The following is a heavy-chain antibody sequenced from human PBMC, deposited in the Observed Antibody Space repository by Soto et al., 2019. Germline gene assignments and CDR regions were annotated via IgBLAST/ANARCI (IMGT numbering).Heavy chain of an antibody. CDR1: GYTLTELS. CDR3: ATAQYYYDSSGYDY. CDR2: FDPEDGET. V-gene: IGHV1-24*01. Sequence: VASVKVSCKVSGYTLTELSMHWVRQAPGKGLEWMGGFDPEDGETIYAQKFQGRVTMTEDTSTDTAYMELSSLRSEDTAVYYCATAQYYYDSSGYDYWGQGTLVTVSS. D-gene: IGHD3-22*01. J-gene: IGHJ4*02.